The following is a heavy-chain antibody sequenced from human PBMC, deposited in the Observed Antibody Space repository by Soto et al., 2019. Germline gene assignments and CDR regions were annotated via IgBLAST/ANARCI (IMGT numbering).Heavy chain of an antibody. CDR3: TTLAAHAFDI. V-gene: IGHV3-15*01. CDR1: GFTFSNAW. J-gene: IGHJ3*02. D-gene: IGHD6-6*01. CDR2: IKSKTDGGTT. Sequence: GESLKISCAASGFTFSNAWMSWVRQAPGKGLEWVGRIKSKTDGGTTDYAAPVKGRFTISRDDSKNTLYLQMNSLKTEDTAVYYCTTLAAHAFDIWGQGTMVTVSS.